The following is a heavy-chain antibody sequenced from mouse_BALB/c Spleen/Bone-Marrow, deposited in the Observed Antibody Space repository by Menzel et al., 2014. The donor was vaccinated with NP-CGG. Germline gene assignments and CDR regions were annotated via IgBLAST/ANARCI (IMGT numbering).Heavy chain of an antibody. D-gene: IGHD2-4*01. CDR2: ISSGGSYT. CDR3: ARQTYYDYDGYFDY. Sequence: EVQGVESGGDLVKPGGSLKLSCAASGFTFSSYGMSWVRRTPDKRLEWVATISSGGSYTYYPDSVKGRFTISRDNAKYTLYLQMSSLKSEDTAMYYCARQTYYDYDGYFDYWGQGTTLTVSS. V-gene: IGHV5-6*01. CDR1: GFTFSSYG. J-gene: IGHJ2*01.